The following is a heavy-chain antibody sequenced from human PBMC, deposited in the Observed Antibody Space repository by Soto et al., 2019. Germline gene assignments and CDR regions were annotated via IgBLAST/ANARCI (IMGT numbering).Heavy chain of an antibody. D-gene: IGHD6-13*01. CDR2: TYYRSKWYN. J-gene: IGHJ5*02. Sequence: QSQTLSLTCAISGDSVSSNSAAWNWIRQSPSRGLEWLGRTYYRSKWYNDYAVSVKSRITINPDTSKNQFSLQLNSVTPEDTAVYYCAREGIYSYYSSSWYWFDPWGQGTLVTVSS. CDR1: GDSVSSNSAA. V-gene: IGHV6-1*01. CDR3: AREGIYSYYSSSWYWFDP.